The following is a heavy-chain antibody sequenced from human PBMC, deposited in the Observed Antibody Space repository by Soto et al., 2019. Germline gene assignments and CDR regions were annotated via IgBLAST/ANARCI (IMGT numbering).Heavy chain of an antibody. Sequence: QVQLVQSGAEVKKPGASVKVSCKASGYTFTSYGISWVRQAPGQGLEWMGWISAYTGNTNYAQKRQGRVTMTTDTSTSTAYMELRSLRSDDTAVYYCARDRPVGRDYDDGMDVWGQGTTVTVSS. V-gene: IGHV1-18*01. J-gene: IGHJ6*02. CDR1: GYTFTSYG. CDR3: ARDRPVGRDYDDGMDV. CDR2: ISAYTGNT. D-gene: IGHD3-16*01.